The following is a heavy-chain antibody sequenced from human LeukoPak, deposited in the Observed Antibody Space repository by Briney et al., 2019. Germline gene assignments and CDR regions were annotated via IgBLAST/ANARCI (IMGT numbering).Heavy chain of an antibody. Sequence: GASVKVSCKAPGGTFSSYAISWVRQAPGQGLEWMGGIIPIFGTANYAQKFQGRVTMTEDTSTDTAYMELSSLRSEDTAVYYCATADSSSWYPLYWGQGTLVTVSS. V-gene: IGHV1-69*06. CDR1: GGTFSSYA. CDR2: IIPIFGTA. J-gene: IGHJ4*02. CDR3: ATADSSSWYPLY. D-gene: IGHD6-13*01.